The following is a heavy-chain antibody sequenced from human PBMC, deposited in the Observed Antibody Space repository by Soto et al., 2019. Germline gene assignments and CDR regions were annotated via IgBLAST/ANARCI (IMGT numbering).Heavy chain of an antibody. D-gene: IGHD6-6*01. J-gene: IGHJ3*02. CDR3: AKDMGGEYSSSSAFDI. CDR2: ISWNSGSI. Sequence: GGSLRLSCAASGFTFDDYAMHWVRQAPGKGLEWVSGISWNSGSIGYADSVKGRFTISRDNAKNSLYLQMNSLRAEDTALYYCAKDMGGEYSSSSAFDIWGQGTMVTVSS. V-gene: IGHV3-9*01. CDR1: GFTFDDYA.